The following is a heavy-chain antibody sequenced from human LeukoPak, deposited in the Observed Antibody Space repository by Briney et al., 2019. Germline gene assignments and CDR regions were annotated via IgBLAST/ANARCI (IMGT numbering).Heavy chain of an antibody. Sequence: PGGSLRLSCAASGFTFSSYGMRGVRPAPGKGLERVAVISYVGSNKYYADSLKGRFTISRDNSKNTLYLQMNSLRAEDTAVYYCAVAEPKANLCGYFRSICEDYFDYWGQGTLVTVSS. D-gene: IGHD3-22*01. CDR1: GFTFSSYG. CDR2: ISYVGSNK. CDR3: AVAEPKANLCGYFRSICEDYFDY. V-gene: IGHV3-30*03. J-gene: IGHJ4*02.